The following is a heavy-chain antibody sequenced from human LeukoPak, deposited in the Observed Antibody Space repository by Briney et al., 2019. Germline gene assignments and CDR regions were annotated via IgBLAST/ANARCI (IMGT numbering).Heavy chain of an antibody. D-gene: IGHD3-16*02. CDR1: GFTFSSYS. Sequence: GGSLRLSCAASGFTFSSYSLNWVRQAPGKGLEWVSSISGSSSYIYYADSVKGRFTISRDNAKNSLYLQMNSLRAEDTAVYYCARDYFTFGGVIVASWGQGTLVTVSS. V-gene: IGHV3-21*01. CDR2: ISGSSSYI. J-gene: IGHJ5*02. CDR3: ARDYFTFGGVIVAS.